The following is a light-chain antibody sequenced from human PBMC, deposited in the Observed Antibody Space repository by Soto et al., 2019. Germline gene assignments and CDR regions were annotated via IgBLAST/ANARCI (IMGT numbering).Light chain of an antibody. J-gene: IGLJ1*01. CDR2: DVN. CDR1: NSDVGGYKY. V-gene: IGLV2-14*01. Sequence: QSALTQPASVSASPGQSITISCTGTNSDVGGYKYVSWYQQEPDKAPKLIIYDVNSRPSGISNRFSGSKSGNTASLTISGLQAEDEADYYCCSYTSTSSYVFGSGTKVTVL. CDR3: CSYTSTSSYV.